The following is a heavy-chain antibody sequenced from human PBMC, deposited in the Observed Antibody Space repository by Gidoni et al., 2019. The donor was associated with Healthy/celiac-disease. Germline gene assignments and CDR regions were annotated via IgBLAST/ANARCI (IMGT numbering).Heavy chain of an antibody. CDR3: AKAGGNGFRELSPDAFDI. J-gene: IGHJ3*02. CDR2: ISGSGGST. Sequence: EVQLLESGGGLVQPGGSLRLSCAASGFTFSSYARSWVRQAPGKGLEWVTAISGSGGSTYYADAVKGRFTISRDNSKNTLYLQMNSLRAEDTAVYYCAKAGGNGFRELSPDAFDIWGQGTMVTVSS. D-gene: IGHD3-10*01. CDR1: GFTFSSYA. V-gene: IGHV3-23*01.